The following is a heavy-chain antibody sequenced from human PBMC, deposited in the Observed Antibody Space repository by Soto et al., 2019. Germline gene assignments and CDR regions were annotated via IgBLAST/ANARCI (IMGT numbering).Heavy chain of an antibody. D-gene: IGHD2-2*02. Sequence: ASVKVSCKASGYTFTSYDINWVRQATGQGLEWMGWMNPNSGNTGYAQKFQGRVTMTRNTSISTAYMELSSLRSEDTAVYYCARGPYCSSTSCYTLGIIVNYYGMDVWGQGTTVTVSS. CDR1: GYTFTSYD. CDR3: ARGPYCSSTSCYTLGIIVNYYGMDV. V-gene: IGHV1-8*01. J-gene: IGHJ6*02. CDR2: MNPNSGNT.